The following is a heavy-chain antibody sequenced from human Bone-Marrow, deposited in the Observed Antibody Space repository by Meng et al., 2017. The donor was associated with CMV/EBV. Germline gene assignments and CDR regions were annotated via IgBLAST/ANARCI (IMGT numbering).Heavy chain of an antibody. CDR1: GGSFSGYY. J-gene: IGHJ6*02. Sequence: SETLSLTCAVYGGSFSGYYWSWIRQSPGKGLEWIAYIYYRGSTNYNPSLKSRVTISVDTSKNQFSLKLSSVTAADTAVYYCARDRRFLEWLLFGMDVWGQGTTVTVSS. CDR3: ARDRRFLEWLLFGMDV. CDR2: IYYRGST. V-gene: IGHV4-59*01. D-gene: IGHD3-3*01.